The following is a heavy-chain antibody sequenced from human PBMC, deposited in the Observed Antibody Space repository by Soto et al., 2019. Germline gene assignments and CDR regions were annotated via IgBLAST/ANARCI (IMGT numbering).Heavy chain of an antibody. Sequence: GGSLRLSCAASGFTFSSYSMNWVRQAPGEGLEWVSYISSICSTIYYADSVKGRFTISRDNAKNSLYLQMNSLRAEDTAVYYCARDTAMFYWGQGTLVTVSS. J-gene: IGHJ4*02. CDR3: ARDTAMFY. CDR2: ISSICSTI. CDR1: GFTFSSYS. V-gene: IGHV3-48*01. D-gene: IGHD5-18*01.